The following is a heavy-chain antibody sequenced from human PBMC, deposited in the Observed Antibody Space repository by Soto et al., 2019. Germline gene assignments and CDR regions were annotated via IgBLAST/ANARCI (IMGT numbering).Heavy chain of an antibody. CDR3: AIAGSSGDAFDI. V-gene: IGHV1-69*02. CDR1: GGTFSSYT. CDR2: IIPILGIA. J-gene: IGHJ3*02. D-gene: IGHD6-19*01. Sequence: QVQLVQSGAEVKKPGSSVKVSCKASGGTFSSYTISWVRQAPGQGLEWMGRIIPILGIANYAQKFQGRVTSTADKSTSTAYMELSSLRSEDTAVYYCAIAGSSGDAFDIWGQGTMVTVSS.